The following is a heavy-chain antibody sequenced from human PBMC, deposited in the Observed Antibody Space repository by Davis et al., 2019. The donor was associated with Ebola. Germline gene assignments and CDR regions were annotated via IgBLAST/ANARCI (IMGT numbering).Heavy chain of an antibody. CDR1: GGSINSDDYY. Sequence: SETLSLTCTVSGGSINSDDYYWSWIRQPPGRGLEWIGYIYSTGRTYYNPSPRSRFTISLETSQNQLSLKLTSVTADDTAVYYCAKVPYGYWSAYYGSYFDYWGQGTLVTVSS. V-gene: IGHV4-30-4*08. D-gene: IGHD3-3*01. CDR2: IYSTGRT. CDR3: AKVPYGYWSAYYGSYFDY. J-gene: IGHJ4*02.